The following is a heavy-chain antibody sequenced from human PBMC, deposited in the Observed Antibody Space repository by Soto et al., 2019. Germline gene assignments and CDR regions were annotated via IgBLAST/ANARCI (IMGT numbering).Heavy chain of an antibody. CDR3: ARTEGYCSSTRCYYYYGMDV. J-gene: IGHJ6*02. CDR2: INPNSGGT. V-gene: IGHV1-2*04. D-gene: IGHD2-2*01. CDR1: GYTFTGYY. Sequence: ASVKVSCKASGYTFTGYYMHWVRQAPGQGLEWMGWINPNSGGTNYAQKFQGWVTMTRDTSISTAYMELSRLRSDDTAVYYRARTEGYCSSTRCYYYYGMDVWGQGTTVTVSS.